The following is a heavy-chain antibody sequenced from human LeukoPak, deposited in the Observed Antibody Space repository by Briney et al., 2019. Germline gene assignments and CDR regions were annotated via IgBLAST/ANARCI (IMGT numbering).Heavy chain of an antibody. V-gene: IGHV3-7*01. D-gene: IGHD6-19*01. CDR2: IKQDGSEK. J-gene: IGHJ6*02. CDR1: GFAFRSYW. CDR3: ARDYFIAVAGLFPHGMDV. Sequence: PGGSLRLSCAASGFAFRSYWMGWVRQAPGKGLERVANIKQDGSEKYYVDSVKGRFTISRYNAKNSLYLQMKSLRAEDTAVYYCARDYFIAVAGLFPHGMDVWGQGTTVTVSS.